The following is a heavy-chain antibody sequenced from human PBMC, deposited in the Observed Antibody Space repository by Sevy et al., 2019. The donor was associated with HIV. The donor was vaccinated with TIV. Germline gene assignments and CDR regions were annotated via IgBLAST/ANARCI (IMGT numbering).Heavy chain of an antibody. V-gene: IGHV3-49*04. Sequence: GGSLRLSCTGSGFNIADYYMTWVRQAPGKGLDWVGFIITKNHGGTPEYGAFVKGRFTISRDDSKNTIYLQMHSLKTVETGIYYCARHAREAWRGSGVYYNVTDGFDPLGQGTMVTVSS. CDR1: GFNIADYY. J-gene: IGHJ5*02. CDR2: IITKNHGGTP. D-gene: IGHD3-10*01. CDR3: ARHAREAWRGSGVYYNVTDGFDP.